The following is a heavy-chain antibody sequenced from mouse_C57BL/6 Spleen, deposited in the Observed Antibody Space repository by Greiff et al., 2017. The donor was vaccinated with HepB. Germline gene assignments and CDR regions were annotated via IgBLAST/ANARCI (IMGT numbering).Heavy chain of an antibody. D-gene: IGHD1-1*01. CDR1: GYAFSSPC. CDR3: SRRDNYVSSYCYAMDY. V-gene: IGHV1-82*01. J-gene: IGHJ4*01. CDR2: IYPGDGDT. Sequence: VKLMESGPELVKPGASVKISCKASGYAFSSPCMNWVKQRPGKGLEWIGRIYPGDGDTNYNGKFKGKATLTADKSSSTAYMQLSSLTSEDSAVYFLSRRDNYVSSYCYAMDYWGQGTSVTVSS.